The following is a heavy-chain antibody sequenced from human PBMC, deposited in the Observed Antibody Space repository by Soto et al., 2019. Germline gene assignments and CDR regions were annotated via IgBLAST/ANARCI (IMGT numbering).Heavy chain of an antibody. CDR3: ARAGLDSGSYYKLDY. V-gene: IGHV4-31*03. D-gene: IGHD3-10*01. J-gene: IGHJ4*02. CDR2: IYYSGST. Sequence: KASETLSLTCTVSGGSISSGGYYWSWIRQHPGKGLEWIGYIYYSGSTYYNPSLKSRVTISVDTSKNQFSLKLSSVTAADTAVYYCARAGLDSGSYYKLDYWGQGTLVTVSS. CDR1: GGSISSGGYY.